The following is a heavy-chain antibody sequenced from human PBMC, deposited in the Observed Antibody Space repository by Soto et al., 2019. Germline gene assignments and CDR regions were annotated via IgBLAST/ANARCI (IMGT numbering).Heavy chain of an antibody. CDR1: GGSISSGVYY. J-gene: IGHJ3*02. V-gene: IGHV4-61*08. CDR3: TRDTYGGGI. CDR2: IYYSGST. Sequence: PLEILSLTCTVSGGSISSGVYYWSWIRQHPGKGLEWIGYIYYSGSTNYNPSLKSRVTISVDTSKNQVSLELSSVTTADTAVYYCTRDTYGGGIWGQGTMVTVSS. D-gene: IGHD3-10*01.